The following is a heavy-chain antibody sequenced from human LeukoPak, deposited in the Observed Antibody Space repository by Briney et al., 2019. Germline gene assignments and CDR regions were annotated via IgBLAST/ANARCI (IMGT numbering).Heavy chain of an antibody. CDR2: IYTSGST. CDR3: ARDLLDSSSSLNYYYYYMDV. Sequence: SETLSLTCTVSGGSISSYYWSWIRQPPGKGLEWIGRIYTSGSTNYNPSLKSRVTMSVDTSKNQFSLKLSSVTAADTAVYYCARDLLDSSSSLNYYYYYMDVWGKGTTVTVSS. D-gene: IGHD6-6*01. V-gene: IGHV4-4*07. CDR1: GGSISSYY. J-gene: IGHJ6*03.